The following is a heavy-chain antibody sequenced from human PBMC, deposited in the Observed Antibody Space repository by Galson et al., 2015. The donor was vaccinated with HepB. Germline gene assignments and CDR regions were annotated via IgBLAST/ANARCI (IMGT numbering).Heavy chain of an antibody. J-gene: IGHJ4*02. D-gene: IGHD3-10*01. V-gene: IGHV1-69*10. CDR2: IIPILGIA. CDR1: GGTFSSYA. Sequence: SVKVSCKASGGTFSSYAISWVRQAPGQGLEWMGGIIPILGIANYAQKFQGRVTITADKSTSTAYMELSSLRSEDTAVYYCATLLGTMVQGVNWALFDYRGQGTLVTVSS. CDR3: ATLLGTMVQGVNWALFDY.